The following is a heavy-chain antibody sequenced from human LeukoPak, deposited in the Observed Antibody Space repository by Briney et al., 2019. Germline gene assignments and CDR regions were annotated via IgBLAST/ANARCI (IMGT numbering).Heavy chain of an antibody. CDR3: AGGMPADYDYNCFDT. Sequence: SETLSLTCTVSGGSISNYYWSWIRQPPGKGLEWIGRINASGSTRYSPSLKSRVTMSVDPSKNEFSLKLSSVTAADTAVYFCAGGMPADYDYNCFDTWGQGTLVTVSS. J-gene: IGHJ5*02. CDR1: GGSISNYY. CDR2: INASGST. D-gene: IGHD4-17*01. V-gene: IGHV4-4*07.